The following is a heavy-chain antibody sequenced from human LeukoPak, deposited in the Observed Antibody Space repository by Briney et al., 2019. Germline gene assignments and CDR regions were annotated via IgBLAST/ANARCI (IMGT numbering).Heavy chain of an antibody. CDR2: IIPIFGTA. J-gene: IGHJ3*02. CDR1: GGTFSSYA. D-gene: IGHD3-16*02. V-gene: IGHV1-69*13. Sequence: GASVKVSCKASGGTFSSYAISWVRQAPGQGLEWMGGIIPIFGTANYAQKFQGRVTITADESTSTAYMELSSLRSEDTAVYYCARVGYYDYVWGSYRLDAFDIWGQGTMVTVSS. CDR3: ARVGYYDYVWGSYRLDAFDI.